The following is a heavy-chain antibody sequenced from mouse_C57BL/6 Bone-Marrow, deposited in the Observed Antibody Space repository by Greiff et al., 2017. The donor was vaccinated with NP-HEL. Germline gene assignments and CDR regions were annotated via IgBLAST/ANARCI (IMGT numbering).Heavy chain of an antibody. D-gene: IGHD1-1*01. Sequence: QVQLQQSGPELVKPGASVKISCKASGYAFSSSWMNWVKQRPGKGLEWIGRIYPGDGDTNYNGKFKGKATLTADKSSSTAYMQLSSLTSEDSAVYFCVELYYCGRSFAYWGQGTLVTGSA. CDR1: GYAFSSSW. CDR3: VELYYCGRSFAY. V-gene: IGHV1-82*01. CDR2: IYPGDGDT. J-gene: IGHJ3*01.